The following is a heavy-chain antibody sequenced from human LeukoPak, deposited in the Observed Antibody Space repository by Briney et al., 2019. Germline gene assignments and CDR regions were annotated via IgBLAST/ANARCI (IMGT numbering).Heavy chain of an antibody. D-gene: IGHD4-17*01. V-gene: IGHV3-20*04. CDR1: GFTFDDYG. J-gene: IGHJ5*02. CDR2: INWDGGST. CDR3: ARGWSDYGGNWFDP. Sequence: PGGSLRLSCAASGFTFDDYGMSWVRQAPGKGLEWVSGINWDGGSTGYADSVKGRFTISRDNAKNSLYLQMNSLRAEDTALYYCARGWSDYGGNWFDPWGQGTLVTVSS.